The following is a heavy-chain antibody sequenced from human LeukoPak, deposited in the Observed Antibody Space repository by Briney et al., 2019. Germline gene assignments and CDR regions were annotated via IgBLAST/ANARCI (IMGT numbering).Heavy chain of an antibody. CDR3: ARDRNGYYSNLPYFDY. CDR1: GFTFSSYS. D-gene: IGHD4-11*01. J-gene: IGHJ4*02. V-gene: IGHV3-21*01. Sequence: GGSLRLSCAASGFTFSSYSMNWVRQAPGKGLEWVSSISSSSSYIYYADSVKGRFTISRDNAKNSLYLQMNSLRAEDTAVYYCARDRNGYYSNLPYFDYWGQGTLVTVSS. CDR2: ISSSSSYI.